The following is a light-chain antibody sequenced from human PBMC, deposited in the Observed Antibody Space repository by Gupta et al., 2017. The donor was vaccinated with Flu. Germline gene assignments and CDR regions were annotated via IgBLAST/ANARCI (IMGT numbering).Light chain of an antibody. J-gene: IGKJ4*01. V-gene: IGKV3-11*01. Sequence: EIVLTQSPATLSLSPGDRATLSCRASQSVFAYLAWYQHKPGQAPRLLIYDASTRAPGVPARFSGSGYGTEFTLSISSLEPEDFAVYYCHQRSCWPPLTFGGGTKVEI. CDR2: DAS. CDR3: HQRSCWPPLT. CDR1: QSVFAY.